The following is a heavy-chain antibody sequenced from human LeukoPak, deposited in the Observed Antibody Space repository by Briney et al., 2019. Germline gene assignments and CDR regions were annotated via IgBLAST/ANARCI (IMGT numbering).Heavy chain of an antibody. D-gene: IGHD6-19*01. Sequence: GRSLRLSCAASGFTFSSYGMHWVRQAPGKGLEWVAVIWYDGSNKYYADSVKGRFTISRDNSKNTLYLQMNSLRAEDTAVYYCARGAVAGTYWGQGTLVTVSS. V-gene: IGHV3-33*01. J-gene: IGHJ4*02. CDR2: IWYDGSNK. CDR3: ARGAVAGTY. CDR1: GFTFSSYG.